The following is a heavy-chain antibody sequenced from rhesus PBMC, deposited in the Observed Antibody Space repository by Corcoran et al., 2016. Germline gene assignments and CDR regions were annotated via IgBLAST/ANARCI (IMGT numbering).Heavy chain of an antibody. J-gene: IGHJ6*01. CDR3: ARDRYLSGSYYRYGLDS. D-gene: IGHD3-16*01. Sequence: QVQLQESGPGLVKPSETLSLTFAVSGGSFSRYWWSWIRQPPGRGRGWVGEIKGNSRSTNYNPALKSRVTMSKDASKNLFSLKLSSVTAADTAVYYCARDRYLSGSYYRYGLDSWGQGVVVTVSS. CDR2: IKGNSRST. V-gene: IGHV4-80*01. CDR1: GGSFSRYW.